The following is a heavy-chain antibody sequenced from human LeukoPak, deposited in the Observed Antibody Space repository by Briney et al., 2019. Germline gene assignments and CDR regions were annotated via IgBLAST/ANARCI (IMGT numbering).Heavy chain of an antibody. CDR2: INHSGST. V-gene: IGHV4-34*01. J-gene: IGHJ5*02. CDR1: GGSFSGYY. D-gene: IGHD6-19*01. CDR3: ARSMAGTSGWFDP. Sequence: PSETLSLTCAVYGGSFSGYYWSWIRQPPGKGLEWIGEINHSGSTNYNPSLKSRVSMSVDTSKNQVSLKLSSVTAADTAVYYCARSMAGTSGWFDPWGQGTLVTVSS.